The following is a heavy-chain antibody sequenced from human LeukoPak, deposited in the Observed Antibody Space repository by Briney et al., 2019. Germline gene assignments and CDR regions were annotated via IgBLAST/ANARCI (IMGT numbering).Heavy chain of an antibody. J-gene: IGHJ4*02. CDR1: GDSITGSSYY. D-gene: IGHD3-22*01. Sequence: SETLSLTCTVSGDSITGSSYYWGWIRQPPGKGLEWIASMYYSGSTYSNPSLKSRVPISADTSNNQFSLKLKSVTAADTAVYYCARQYYDSTGYYYFDYWGQGTLVTVSS. V-gene: IGHV4-39*01. CDR3: ARQYYDSTGYYYFDY. CDR2: MYYSGST.